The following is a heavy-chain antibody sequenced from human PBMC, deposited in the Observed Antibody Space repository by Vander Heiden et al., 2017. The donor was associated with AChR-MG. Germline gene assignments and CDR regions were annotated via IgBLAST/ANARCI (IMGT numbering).Heavy chain of an antibody. CDR1: GFPFSSYG. V-gene: IGHV3-21*01. CDR3: ARGPSKYYYDSSGPNWFDP. J-gene: IGHJ5*02. CDR2: ISSSSSYI. Sequence: EVQLVESGGGLVKPGGSLRLSCAASGFPFSSYGMNWVRQAPGKGLEWVSSISSSSSYIYYADSVKGRFTISRDNAKNSLYLQMNSLRAEDTAVYYCARGPSKYYYDSSGPNWFDPWGQGTLVTVSS. D-gene: IGHD3-22*01.